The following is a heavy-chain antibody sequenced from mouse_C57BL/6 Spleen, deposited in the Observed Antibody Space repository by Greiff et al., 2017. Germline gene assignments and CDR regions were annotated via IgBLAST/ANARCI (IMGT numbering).Heavy chain of an antibody. J-gene: IGHJ1*03. D-gene: IGHD1-1*01. CDR3: ARPPYYYGSSPYWYFDV. CDR1: GYAFSSSW. V-gene: IGHV1-82*01. CDR2: IYPGDGDT. Sequence: QVQLQQSGPELVKPGASVKISCKASGYAFSSSWMNWVKQRPGKGLEWIGRIYPGDGDTNYNGKFKGKATLTADKSSSTAYMQLSSLTSADSAVYFCARPPYYYGSSPYWYFDVWGTGTTVTVSS.